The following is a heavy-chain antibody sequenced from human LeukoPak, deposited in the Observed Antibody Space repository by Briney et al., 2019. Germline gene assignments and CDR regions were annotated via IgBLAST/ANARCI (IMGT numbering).Heavy chain of an antibody. CDR3: ARGSRDYDFWTDY. CDR2: IIPIFGTA. J-gene: IGHJ4*02. CDR1: GGTFSSYV. D-gene: IGHD3-3*01. V-gene: IGHV1-69*13. Sequence: SVKVSCEASGGTFSSYVISWVRQAPGQGLEWMGGIIPIFGTANYAQKFQGRVTITADESTNTAYMELSSLRSEDTAVYYCARGSRDYDFWTDYWGQGTLVTVSS.